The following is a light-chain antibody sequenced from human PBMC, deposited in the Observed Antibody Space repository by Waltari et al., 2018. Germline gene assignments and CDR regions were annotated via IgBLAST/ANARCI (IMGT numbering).Light chain of an antibody. CDR3: LQDYNYPFT. J-gene: IGKJ3*01. CDR2: TAS. Sequence: IQLTQSPSSVSASVGERVTITCRSTQGIGNDLGWYQQKPGKAPMLLIYTASSLQSGVPSRFSGSGSDTDFTLTISSLQPEDFATYYCLQDYNYPFTFGPGTKVDIK. V-gene: IGKV1-6*01. CDR1: QGIGND.